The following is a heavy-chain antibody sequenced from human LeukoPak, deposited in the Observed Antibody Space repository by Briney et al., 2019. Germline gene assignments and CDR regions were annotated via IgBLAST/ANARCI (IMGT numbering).Heavy chain of an antibody. CDR1: GFTFSNYA. CDR2: ITGGGTGT. Sequence: GGSLRLSCAASGFTFSNYAVSWVRQAPGKGLEWVSAITGGGTGTYFPDSLRGRFTISRDNSKNTLYLQMNSLRAEDTAVYYCARANSNIEYWFDPWGQGTLVTVSS. V-gene: IGHV3-23*01. CDR3: ARANSNIEYWFDP. J-gene: IGHJ5*02. D-gene: IGHD4-11*01.